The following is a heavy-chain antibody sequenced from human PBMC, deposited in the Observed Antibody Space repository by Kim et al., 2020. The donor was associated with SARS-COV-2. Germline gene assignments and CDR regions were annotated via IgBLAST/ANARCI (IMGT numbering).Heavy chain of an antibody. CDR1: GFIFSNFW. Sequence: GGSLRLSCEGSGFIFSNFWMAWARQFPGKGLEWVANVHPDGSATHYVDSVKGRFTISRDNANNALYFEMTSLKVEDSAVYYCVRSIDYWGQGTRVSVSS. CDR2: VHPDGSAT. J-gene: IGHJ4*02. CDR3: VRSIDY. V-gene: IGHV3-7*01.